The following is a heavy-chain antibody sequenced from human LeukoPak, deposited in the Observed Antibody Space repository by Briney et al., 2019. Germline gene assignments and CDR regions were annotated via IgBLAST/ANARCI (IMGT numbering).Heavy chain of an antibody. CDR1: GGSIRSSSYY. V-gene: IGHV4-39*01. D-gene: IGHD1-14*01. J-gene: IGHJ3*02. CDR3: VRDGNRGGPHDAFDI. CDR2: IYYSGST. Sequence: SETLSLTCTVSGGSIRSSSYYWGWIRQPPGKGREWIGCIYYSGSTYYNPSLKSRVTISVDTSKNQFSLKLSSVTAADTAVYYCVRDGNRGGPHDAFDIWGQGTMVTVSS.